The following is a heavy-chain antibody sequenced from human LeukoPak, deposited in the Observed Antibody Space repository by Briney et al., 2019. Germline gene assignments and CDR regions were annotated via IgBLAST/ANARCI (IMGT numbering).Heavy chain of an antibody. J-gene: IGHJ6*02. CDR3: ASTPYGSDYYYYYGMDV. CDR2: IYYSGST. V-gene: IGHV4-59*08. D-gene: IGHD3-10*01. CDR1: GGPISSHY. Sequence: SDTLSLTCTVSGGPISSHYWSWIRKPPGKALEWIGYIYYSGSTNYNPSLKTRATISVDTSKNQDSLKLSSVTAEGTAVYYCASTPYGSDYYYYYGMDVWGQGTTVTVSS.